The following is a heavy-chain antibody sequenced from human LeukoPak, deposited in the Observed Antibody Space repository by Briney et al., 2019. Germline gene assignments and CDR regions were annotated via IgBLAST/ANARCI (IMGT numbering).Heavy chain of an antibody. CDR2: ISAYNGNT. D-gene: IGHD4-17*01. CDR3: ARDLYGDYVVSLGYYYYMDV. Sequence: ASVKVSCKASGYTFTSYGISWARQAPGQGLEWMGWISAYNGNTNYAQKLQGRVTMTTDTSTSTAYMELRSLRSDDTAVYYCARDLYGDYVVSLGYYYYMDVWGRGTTVTVSS. J-gene: IGHJ6*03. V-gene: IGHV1-18*01. CDR1: GYTFTSYG.